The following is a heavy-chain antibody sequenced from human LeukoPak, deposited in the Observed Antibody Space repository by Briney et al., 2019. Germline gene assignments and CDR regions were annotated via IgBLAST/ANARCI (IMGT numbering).Heavy chain of an antibody. Sequence: GGSLRLSCAASGFTFSGSAMHWVRQASGKGLEWVGRIRSKANSYATAYAASVKGRFTISRDDSKNTAYLQMNSLKTEDTAVYYCTNLHDPYYFDYWGQGTLVTVSS. J-gene: IGHJ4*02. CDR3: TNLHDPYYFDY. CDR2: IRSKANSYAT. V-gene: IGHV3-73*01. CDR1: GFTFSGSA. D-gene: IGHD1-1*01.